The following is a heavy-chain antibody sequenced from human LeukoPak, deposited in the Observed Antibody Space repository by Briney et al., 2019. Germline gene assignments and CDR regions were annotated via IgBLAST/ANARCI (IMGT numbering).Heavy chain of an antibody. D-gene: IGHD2-2*01. CDR2: LSGSSGST. Sequence: GGSLRLSCAASGFSFSSYAMSWVRQAPGKGLEWVSALSGSSGSTYYADSVKGRFTISRDNSKNTLYLQMNSLRAEDTAVYYCAKSPCACGYCNGISCYPVDYWGQGTLVTVSS. CDR3: AKSPCACGYCNGISCYPVDY. J-gene: IGHJ4*02. V-gene: IGHV3-23*01. CDR1: GFSFSSYA.